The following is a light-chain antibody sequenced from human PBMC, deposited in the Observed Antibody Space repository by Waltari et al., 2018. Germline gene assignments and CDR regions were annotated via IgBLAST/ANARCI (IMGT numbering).Light chain of an antibody. V-gene: IGKV3-11*01. Sequence: EIVLTQSPATLSLSPGARATLSCRASQSFSSYLAWYQQNPGQAPRLLIYDSSNRATGIPARFSGSGSGTDFTLTISSLEPEDFAVYYCQQRSNWPPRFTFGPGTKVDIK. J-gene: IGKJ3*01. CDR1: QSFSSY. CDR3: QQRSNWPPRFT. CDR2: DSS.